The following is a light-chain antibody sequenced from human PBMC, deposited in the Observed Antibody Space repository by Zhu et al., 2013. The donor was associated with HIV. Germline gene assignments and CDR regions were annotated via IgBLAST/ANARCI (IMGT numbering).Light chain of an antibody. CDR3: MQTTKWPFT. CDR1: QSLLFSDGNTF. V-gene: IGKV2-30*01. J-gene: IGKJ3*01. CDR2: KVS. Sequence: DIVMTQSPVSLLVTLGQPASISCRANQSLLFSDGNTFLSWVQQRPGQSPRRLIYKVSDRDSGVPDRFTGSGSGTDFTLKISKVEAEDVGLYYCMQTTKWPFTFGPGTAVDIK.